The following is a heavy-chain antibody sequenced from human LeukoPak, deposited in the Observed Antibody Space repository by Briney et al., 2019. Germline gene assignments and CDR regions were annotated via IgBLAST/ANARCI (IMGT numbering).Heavy chain of an antibody. CDR1: GGSFSGYY. Sequence: KPSETLSLTGAVYGGSFSGYYWSWIRQPPGKGLEWIGEINHSGSTNYNPSLKSRVTISVDTSKNLFSLKLSSVTAADTAVYYCARVRRYLGGIVVVPASPGWFDPWGQGTLVTVSS. D-gene: IGHD2-2*01. V-gene: IGHV4-34*01. CDR3: ARVRRYLGGIVVVPASPGWFDP. CDR2: INHSGST. J-gene: IGHJ5*02.